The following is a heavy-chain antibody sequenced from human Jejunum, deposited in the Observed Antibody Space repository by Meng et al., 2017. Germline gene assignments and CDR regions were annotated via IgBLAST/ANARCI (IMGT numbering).Heavy chain of an antibody. V-gene: IGHV4-39*01. Sequence: QLQLQESGPGLVKPSETLSLTCTVSGDSISSSSYYWGWIRQPPGMGLEWIGSIDYTEYTHFNASLKSRVTMSIDTSRKQISLMLSSVTAADTAVYYCARGPYTHGHFWYFDLWGRGTLVTVSS. CDR3: ARGPYTHGHFWYFDL. CDR2: IDYTEYT. CDR1: GDSISSSSYY. J-gene: IGHJ2*01. D-gene: IGHD5-18*01.